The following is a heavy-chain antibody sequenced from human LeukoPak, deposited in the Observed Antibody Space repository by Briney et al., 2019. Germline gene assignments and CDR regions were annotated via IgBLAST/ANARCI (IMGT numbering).Heavy chain of an antibody. CDR3: ARDSFSSSWLHFDY. D-gene: IGHD6-13*01. CDR1: GFTFSNAW. Sequence: GGSLRLPCAASGFTFSNAWMSWVRQAPGKGLEWVANIKQDGSEKYYVDSVKGRFTISRDNAKNSLYLQMNSLRAEDTAVYYCARDSFSSSWLHFDYWGQGTLVTVSS. CDR2: IKQDGSEK. V-gene: IGHV3-7*01. J-gene: IGHJ4*02.